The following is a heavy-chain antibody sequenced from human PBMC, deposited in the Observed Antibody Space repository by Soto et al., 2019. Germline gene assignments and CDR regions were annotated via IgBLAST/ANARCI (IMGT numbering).Heavy chain of an antibody. CDR1: GGSISSSSYY. J-gene: IGHJ4*02. CDR2: IYYSGST. CDR3: ARHTPASSIADH. Sequence: QLQLQESGPGLVKPSETLSLTCTVSGGSISSSSYYWGWIRQPPGKGLEWIGSIYYSGSTYSTPYRKGQVTVSVHTSTNQFSLKLSSVTAADTAVYYCARHTPASSIADHWGQGTLVTVSS. D-gene: IGHD2-15*01. V-gene: IGHV4-39*01.